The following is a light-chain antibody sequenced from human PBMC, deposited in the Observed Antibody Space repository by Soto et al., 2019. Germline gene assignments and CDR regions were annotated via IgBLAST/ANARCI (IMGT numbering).Light chain of an antibody. V-gene: IGLV2-14*01. CDR3: SSYTSSSTLVV. J-gene: IGLJ1*01. Sequence: QSVLTQPASVSGSPGQSITISCTGTSSDVGGYNYVSWYQQHPGKAPKLIISEVTNRPSGVSNRFSGSKSGNTASLTISGLQAEDEADFYCSSYTSSSTLVVFGTGTKLT. CDR2: EVT. CDR1: SSDVGGYNY.